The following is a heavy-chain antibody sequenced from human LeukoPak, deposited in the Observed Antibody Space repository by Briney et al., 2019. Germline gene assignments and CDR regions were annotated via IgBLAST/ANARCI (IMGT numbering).Heavy chain of an antibody. CDR1: GRPMSHYF. CDR2: ISGNGNI. D-gene: IGHD2-2*01. CDR3: ARGGSSSWYPLMK. Sequence: SDTLPLTCVVSGRPMSHYFGQWIRQPSGKGVEWIGHISGNGNIDFNPSLNSRVTISLDKSQNEFSLKLNSVTAADTAIYYCARGGSSSWYPLMKWGQGTLVTVSS. J-gene: IGHJ4*02. V-gene: IGHV4-59*10.